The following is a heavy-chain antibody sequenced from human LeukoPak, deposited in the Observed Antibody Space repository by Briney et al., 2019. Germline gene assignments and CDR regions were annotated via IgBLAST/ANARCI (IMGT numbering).Heavy chain of an antibody. J-gene: IGHJ4*02. Sequence: PSETLSLTCTVSGGSISSSNYYWGWIRQPPGKGLEWIGSIYYSGSTYYNPSLKSRVTISIDTSKNQFSLKLSSVTAADTAVYYCARLGTRDGYNYDFDYWGQGTLVTVSS. D-gene: IGHD5-24*01. CDR3: ARLGTRDGYNYDFDY. CDR1: GGSISSSNYY. V-gene: IGHV4-39*07. CDR2: IYYSGST.